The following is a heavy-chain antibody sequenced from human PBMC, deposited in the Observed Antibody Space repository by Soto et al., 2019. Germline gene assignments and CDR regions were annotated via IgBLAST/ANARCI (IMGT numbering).Heavy chain of an antibody. CDR2: VYYNENT. V-gene: IGHV4-39*01. CDR1: GGSISSFAYY. J-gene: IGHJ5*02. D-gene: IGHD3-10*01. Sequence: SETLSRTCTVSGGSISSFAYYWGWIRQPPGKGLEWIGTVYYNENTYYNPSLKSRVTIYVDTAKNQFSLNLRSVTAEDTAIYFCARRERYYGSPGWFDPWGQATLVNVSS. CDR3: ARRERYYGSPGWFDP.